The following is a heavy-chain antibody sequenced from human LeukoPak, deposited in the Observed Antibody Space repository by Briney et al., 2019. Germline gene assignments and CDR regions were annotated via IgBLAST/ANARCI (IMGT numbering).Heavy chain of an antibody. J-gene: IGHJ4*02. CDR3: ARLGYYDSSGYYYGYFDY. Sequence: PSETLSLTCAVYGGSFSGYYWSWIRQPPGKGRDGIGEINHSGSTNYNPSLKSRVTISVDTSKNQFSLKLSSVTAADTAVYYCARLGYYDSSGYYYGYFDYWGQGTLVTVSS. V-gene: IGHV4-34*01. CDR2: INHSGST. D-gene: IGHD3-22*01. CDR1: GGSFSGYY.